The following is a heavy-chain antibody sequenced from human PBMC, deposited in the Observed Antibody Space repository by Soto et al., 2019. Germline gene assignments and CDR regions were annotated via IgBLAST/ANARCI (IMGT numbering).Heavy chain of an antibody. CDR3: VKDLVRSYYGAIYYGMDV. Sequence: GGSLRLSCAASGFTFSSYALNWARQAPGKGLEWVSDISGSGTSAYYADSVKGRFTISRDNSKNMLYLDINSLRAEDTAVYYCVKDLVRSYYGAIYYGMDVWGQGTTVTVSS. CDR1: GFTFSSYA. D-gene: IGHD1-26*01. V-gene: IGHV3-23*01. J-gene: IGHJ6*02. CDR2: ISGSGTSA.